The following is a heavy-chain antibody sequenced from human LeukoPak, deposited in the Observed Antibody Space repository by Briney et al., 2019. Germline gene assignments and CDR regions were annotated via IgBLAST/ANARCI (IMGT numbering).Heavy chain of an antibody. CDR2: ISVHRGNT. Sequence: GASVKVSCKASGYIFTNFGINWVRQAPGQGLEWMGWISVHRGNTNYAQKLQDRVIMTTDTSTTTAYMELRSPTSDDTALYYCARNGSGKAGAFDIWGQGTMVTVSS. CDR1: GYIFTNFG. CDR3: ARNGSGKAGAFDI. V-gene: IGHV1-18*01. D-gene: IGHD1-26*01. J-gene: IGHJ3*02.